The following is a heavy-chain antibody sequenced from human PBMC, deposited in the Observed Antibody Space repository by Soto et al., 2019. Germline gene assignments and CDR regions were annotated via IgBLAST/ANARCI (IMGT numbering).Heavy chain of an antibody. D-gene: IGHD2-8*02. J-gene: IGHJ4*02. Sequence: DVQLLESGGGLVQPEGSLRLSCAASGFTFSSYGMGWVRQGPGKGLEWVAVVSIGGSTHYAVSVRGRFTIPRDNAKNTLSLQTNSLTAEDTAIYFCTNPRGTGGHFDFWGQAAVLTVSS. CDR1: GFTFSSYG. CDR3: TNPRGTGGHFDF. CDR2: VSIGGST. V-gene: IGHV3-23*01.